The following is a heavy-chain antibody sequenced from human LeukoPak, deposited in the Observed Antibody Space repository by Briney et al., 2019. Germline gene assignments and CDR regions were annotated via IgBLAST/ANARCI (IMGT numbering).Heavy chain of an antibody. D-gene: IGHD3-10*01. J-gene: IGHJ4*02. CDR3: ARGEGVLLWFGELPRLDY. Sequence: ASVKVSCKASGYTFTGYYMHWVRQAPGQGLEWMGWINPNSGGTNYAQMFQGRVTMTRDTSISTAYMELSRLRSDDTAVYYCARGEGVLLWFGELPRLDYWGQGTLVTVSS. V-gene: IGHV1-2*02. CDR1: GYTFTGYY. CDR2: INPNSGGT.